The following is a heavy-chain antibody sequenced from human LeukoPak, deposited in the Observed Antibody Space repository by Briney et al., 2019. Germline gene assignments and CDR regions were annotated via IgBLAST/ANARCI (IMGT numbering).Heavy chain of an antibody. Sequence: PSETLSLTCSVSGGSFSSYSWSWIRQPPGKGLEWIGYIYYTGSTNYNPSLKSRVTISVDTSRNQFSLTLSSVTAADTAVYYCARGVDPARWLYYYYMDVWGKGTTVTVSS. J-gene: IGHJ6*03. V-gene: IGHV4-59*01. CDR3: ARGVDPARWLYYYYMDV. CDR1: GGSFSSYS. D-gene: IGHD4-23*01. CDR2: IYYTGST.